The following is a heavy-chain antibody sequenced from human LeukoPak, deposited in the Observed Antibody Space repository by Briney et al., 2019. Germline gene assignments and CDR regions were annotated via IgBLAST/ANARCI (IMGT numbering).Heavy chain of an antibody. CDR1: GFTFSNAW. J-gene: IGHJ6*02. Sequence: GGSLRLSCAASGFTFSNAWMSWVRQAPGKGLEWVANINGDGSDRYYMDSLKGRFTISRDNAKNSLYLQMNSLRVEDTAIYYCAIAYGLDVWGQGTTVTVSS. CDR3: AIAYGLDV. V-gene: IGHV3-7*03. CDR2: INGDGSDR.